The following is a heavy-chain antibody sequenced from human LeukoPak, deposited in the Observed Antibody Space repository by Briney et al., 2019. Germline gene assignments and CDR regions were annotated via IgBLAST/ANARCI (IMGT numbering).Heavy chain of an antibody. J-gene: IGHJ4*02. D-gene: IGHD6-13*01. Sequence: GASVKVSGKASGYTFTSYDINWVRQATGQGLEWMGWMNPNSGNTGYAQKFQGRVTITRNTSISTAYMELSSLRSEDTAVYYCARVGIAAAGIDYWGQGTLVTVSS. V-gene: IGHV1-8*03. CDR2: MNPNSGNT. CDR1: GYTFTSYD. CDR3: ARVGIAAAGIDY.